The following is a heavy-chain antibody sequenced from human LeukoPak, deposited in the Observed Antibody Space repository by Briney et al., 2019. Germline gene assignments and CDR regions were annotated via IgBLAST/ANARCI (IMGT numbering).Heavy chain of an antibody. CDR1: DYSISSGYY. V-gene: IGHV4-38-2*01. CDR3: ATGSPRYCSSTSCYNPPDY. D-gene: IGHD2-2*01. J-gene: IGHJ4*02. Sequence: SETLSLTCAVSDYSISSGYYWGWIRQPPGKGLEWIGSIYHSGSTYYNPSLKSRVTISVDTSKNQFSLKLSSVTAADTAVYYCATGSPRYCSSTSCYNPPDYWGQGTLVTVSS. CDR2: IYHSGST.